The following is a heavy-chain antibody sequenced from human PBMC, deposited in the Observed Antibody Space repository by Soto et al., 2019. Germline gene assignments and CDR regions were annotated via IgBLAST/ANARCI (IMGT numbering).Heavy chain of an antibody. CDR2: IYYSGST. V-gene: IGHV4-30-4*01. Sequence: PSETLSLTCTVSGGSISSGDYYWSWIRQPPGKGLEWIGYIYYSGSTYYNPSLKSRVTISVDTSKNQFSLKLSSVTAADTAVYYCARVLRVGYCSSTSCPYFYGMDVWGQGTTVTAP. J-gene: IGHJ6*02. D-gene: IGHD2-2*01. CDR3: ARVLRVGYCSSTSCPYFYGMDV. CDR1: GGSISSGDYY.